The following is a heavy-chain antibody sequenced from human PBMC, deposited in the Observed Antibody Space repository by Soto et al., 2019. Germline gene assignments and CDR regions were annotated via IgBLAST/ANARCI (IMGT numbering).Heavy chain of an antibody. CDR2: IYYYGST. Sequence: QVQLQESGPGLVKPSETLSLTCTVSGGSISSYYWSWIRQPPGKGLEWIGYIYYYGSTNYNPSLMSRVILSVYTSKYQFSLTLSAVTAADTAVYYCASSNMAAAGFYYYGMDVWGRGTTVTVSS. V-gene: IGHV4-59*01. CDR3: ASSNMAAAGFYYYGMDV. D-gene: IGHD6-13*01. CDR1: GGSISSYY. J-gene: IGHJ6*02.